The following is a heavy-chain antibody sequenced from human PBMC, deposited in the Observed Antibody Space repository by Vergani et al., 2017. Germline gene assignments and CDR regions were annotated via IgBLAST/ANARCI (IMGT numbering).Heavy chain of an antibody. V-gene: IGHV3-74*01. CDR2: MNGDGDTI. Sequence: EVELVESGGGLVQPGGSLRLSCAASGFTFNECWMHWARQVPGKGLVWVSGMNGDGDTISYADSVKGRFTISRDNAKNPLFLQMNSLRAEDTAVYYCARARKFRFGVVWENWFDPWGQGTLVTVSS. D-gene: IGHD3-3*01. J-gene: IGHJ5*02. CDR3: ARARKFRFGVVWENWFDP. CDR1: GFTFNECW.